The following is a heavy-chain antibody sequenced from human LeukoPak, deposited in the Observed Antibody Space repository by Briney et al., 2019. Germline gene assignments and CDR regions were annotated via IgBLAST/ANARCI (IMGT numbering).Heavy chain of an antibody. CDR1: RFTLSSYA. V-gene: IGHV3-30*04. J-gene: IGHJ4*02. D-gene: IGHD6-13*01. CDR3: ARETLPYSSSWTLFDY. CDR2: ISYDGSNK. Sequence: GRSLRLSCAASRFTLSSYAMHWVRQAPGKGLEWVAVISYDGSNKYYADSVKGRFTISRDNSKNTLYLQMNSLRAEDTAVYYCARETLPYSSSWTLFDYWGQGALVTVSS.